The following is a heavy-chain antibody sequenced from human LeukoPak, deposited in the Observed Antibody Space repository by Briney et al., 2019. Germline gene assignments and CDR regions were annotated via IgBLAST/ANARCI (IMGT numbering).Heavy chain of an antibody. Sequence: PGGSLRLSCAASGFTFSKYDMSGVRQAPGKGLEGVSGISGSGGSTYCADSVKRRFTISRENSKNTLYLQMNSLRAEDKAGYYCAKYSSSYGMDVWGQGTTVTVSS. CDR2: ISGSGGST. CDR1: GFTFSKYD. V-gene: IGHV3-23*01. CDR3: AKYSSSYGMDV. J-gene: IGHJ6*02. D-gene: IGHD6-13*01.